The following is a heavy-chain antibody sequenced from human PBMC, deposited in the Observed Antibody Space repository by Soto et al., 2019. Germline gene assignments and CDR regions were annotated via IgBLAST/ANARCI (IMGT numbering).Heavy chain of an antibody. V-gene: IGHV4-59*01. J-gene: IGHJ4*02. CDR1: GGSISSYY. Sequence: QVQLQESGPGLVKPSETLSLTCTVSGGSISSYYWSWIRQPPGKGLEWIGYIYYSGSTNYNPSLKSRVTISVDTAKNQFSLKLSSVTAAYTAVYYCASLFNWARFDYWGQGTLVTVSS. CDR2: IYYSGST. D-gene: IGHD7-27*01. CDR3: ASLFNWARFDY.